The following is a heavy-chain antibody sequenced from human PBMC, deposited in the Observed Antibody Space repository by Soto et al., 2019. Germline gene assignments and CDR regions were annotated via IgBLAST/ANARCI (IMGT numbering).Heavy chain of an antibody. CDR2: IYYSGST. D-gene: IGHD2-15*01. Sequence: SVTLSLSCTVVCVSIHSYYWSWIRQPPGKGLEWIGYIYYSGSTNYNPSLKSRVTISVDTSKNQFSLKLSSVTAADTAVYYCARRDVVVVAAREAFDIWGQGRMVT. V-gene: IGHV4-59*08. J-gene: IGHJ3*02. CDR1: CVSIHSYY. CDR3: ARRDVVVVAAREAFDI.